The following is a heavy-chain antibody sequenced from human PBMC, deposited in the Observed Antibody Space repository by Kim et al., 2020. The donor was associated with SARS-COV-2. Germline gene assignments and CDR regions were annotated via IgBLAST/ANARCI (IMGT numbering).Heavy chain of an antibody. Sequence: GGSLRLSCAASGFTFSSYGMHWVRQAPGKGLEWVAVISYDGSNKYYADSVKGRFTISRDNSKNTLYLQMNSLRAEDTAVYYCAKDFDRAVAGLDNWGQGTLVTVSS. CDR2: ISYDGSNK. V-gene: IGHV3-30*18. CDR3: AKDFDRAVAGLDN. J-gene: IGHJ4*02. D-gene: IGHD6-19*01. CDR1: GFTFSSYG.